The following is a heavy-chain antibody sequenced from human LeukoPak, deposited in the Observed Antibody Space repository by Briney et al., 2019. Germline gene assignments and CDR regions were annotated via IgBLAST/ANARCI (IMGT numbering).Heavy chain of an antibody. Sequence: GGSLRLSCAASGFTFSNHAMSWVRQVPGKGLEWVSAISGGSDSTYYADSVRGRFTISRDNSKNTLYLQMNSLRAEDTAVYYCAKDLGRYQTGAFDIWGQGTMVTVSS. CDR3: AKDLGRYQTGAFDI. V-gene: IGHV3-23*01. CDR2: ISGGSDST. D-gene: IGHD3-9*01. CDR1: GFTFSNHA. J-gene: IGHJ3*02.